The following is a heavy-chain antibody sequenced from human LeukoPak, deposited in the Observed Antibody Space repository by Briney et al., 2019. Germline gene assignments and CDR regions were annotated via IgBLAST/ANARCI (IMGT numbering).Heavy chain of an antibody. CDR3: ARLLVGIITTHNEDY. V-gene: IGHV4-39*01. D-gene: IGHD2-15*01. J-gene: IGHJ4*02. CDR1: GFTFSSYA. CDR2: FYFGRST. Sequence: GSLRLSCAASGFTFSSYAMSWVRQPPGKGLEWIGSFYFGRSTYYNPSLESRVTISVDTSKNQFSLRLSSVTAADTAFYYCARLLVGIITTHNEDYWGQGTLVAVSS.